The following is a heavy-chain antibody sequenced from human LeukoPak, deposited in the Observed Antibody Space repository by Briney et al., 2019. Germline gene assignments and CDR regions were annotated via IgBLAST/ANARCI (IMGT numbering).Heavy chain of an antibody. CDR1: GGSISSGGYS. J-gene: IGHJ2*01. Sequence: PSQTLSLTCAVSGGSISSGGYSWSWIRQPPGKGLEWIGYIYHSGSTYYNPSLKSRVTISVDKSKNQFSLKLSSVTAADTAVYYCARSYCGGDCYSPQNWYFDLWGRGTLVTVSS. CDR3: ARSYCGGDCYSPQNWYFDL. V-gene: IGHV4-30-2*01. CDR2: IYHSGST. D-gene: IGHD2-21*02.